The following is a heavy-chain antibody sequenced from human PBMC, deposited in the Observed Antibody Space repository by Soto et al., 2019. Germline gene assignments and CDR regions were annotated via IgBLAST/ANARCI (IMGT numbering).Heavy chain of an antibody. CDR2: ISAYNSNT. J-gene: IGHJ4*02. V-gene: IGHV1-18*01. CDR3: ARDSGNLGNWAYFLDY. D-gene: IGHD7-27*01. CDR1: GYTFTDFG. Sequence: QGQLVKSGAEVKKPGASLKVSCKASGYTFTDFGISWVRQAPGQGLEWMGWISAYNSNTNYAHKVQGRVTRTTDTSTSTAYMELRNLTSDDTAVYYCARDSGNLGNWAYFLDYWGQGTLVTVSS.